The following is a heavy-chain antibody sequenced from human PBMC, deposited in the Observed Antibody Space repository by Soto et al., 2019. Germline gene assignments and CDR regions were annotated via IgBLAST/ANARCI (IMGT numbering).Heavy chain of an antibody. CDR2: IYYTGIT. Sequence: SETLSLTCSVSGAYVSDNYWGWVRQTPGRGLEWIGYIYYTGITNYNPSLKRRVTMSLDTSKNRLSLQLDSVTAADTAVYYCARALDYDFWGGRNWFDPWGQGTLVTVSS. CDR1: GAYVSDNY. D-gene: IGHD3-3*01. V-gene: IGHV4-59*02. CDR3: ARALDYDFWGGRNWFDP. J-gene: IGHJ5*02.